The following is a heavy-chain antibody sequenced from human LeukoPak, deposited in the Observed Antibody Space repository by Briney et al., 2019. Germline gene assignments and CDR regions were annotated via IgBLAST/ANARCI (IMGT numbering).Heavy chain of an antibody. J-gene: IGHJ4*02. V-gene: IGHV3-73*01. CDR2: IRRKGNDYAT. CDR3: ARLGGSPPYFDY. Sequence: PGGSLRLSCAASGFSFSGSASHWVRQASGKGLEWVGHIRRKGNDYATAYTASVKGRFTISRDDSKNTAFLQMDGLKTEDTAVYFCARLGGSPPYFDYWGQGTLVTVSS. D-gene: IGHD3-16*01. CDR1: GFSFSGSA.